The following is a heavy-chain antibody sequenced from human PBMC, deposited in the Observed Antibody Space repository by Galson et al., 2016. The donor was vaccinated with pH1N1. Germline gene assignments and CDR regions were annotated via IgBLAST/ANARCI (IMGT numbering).Heavy chain of an antibody. CDR2: IIPIFNTA. V-gene: IGHV1-69*13. Sequence: SVKVSCKASGGTFGSFGINWVRQAPGQGLEWMGGIIPIFNTAKSARNFQGRVTITADESTTTAYMELSSLRSDDTAAYFCAREDYYDTDLTDWYFDLWGRGTLLTVSS. CDR3: AREDYYDTDLTDWYFDL. J-gene: IGHJ2*01. CDR1: GGTFGSFG. D-gene: IGHD3-22*01.